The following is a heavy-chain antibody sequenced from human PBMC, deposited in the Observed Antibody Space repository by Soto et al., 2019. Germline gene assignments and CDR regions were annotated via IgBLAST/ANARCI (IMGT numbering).Heavy chain of an antibody. CDR1: GFTFSSYG. D-gene: IGHD1-7*01. V-gene: IGHV3-30*18. CDR3: AKDGRPLTYNWNYGLDY. CDR2: ISYDGSNK. Sequence: QVQLVESGGGVVQPGRSLRLSCAASGFTFSSYGMHWVRQAPGKGLEWVAVISYDGSNKYYADSVKGRFTISRDNSKNTLYLQMNSLSAEDTAVYYCAKDGRPLTYNWNYGLDYWGQGTLVTVSS. J-gene: IGHJ4*02.